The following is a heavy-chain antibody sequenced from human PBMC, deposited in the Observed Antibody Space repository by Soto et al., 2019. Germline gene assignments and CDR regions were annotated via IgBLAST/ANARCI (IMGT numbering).Heavy chain of an antibody. CDR2: IGMAGGT. J-gene: IGHJ4*02. V-gene: IGHV3-13*01. CDR1: AFSFANYD. Sequence: PGGSLRLSCVASAFSFANYDMHWVRQVTGRGLEWVSGIGMAGGTYYSSSVKGRFIISRENAIDSLFLQMNSLTPDDTAVYYCTRGIYVVYPLPNRYFDCWGQGTLVTVSS. D-gene: IGHD2-21*01. CDR3: TRGIYVVYPLPNRYFDC.